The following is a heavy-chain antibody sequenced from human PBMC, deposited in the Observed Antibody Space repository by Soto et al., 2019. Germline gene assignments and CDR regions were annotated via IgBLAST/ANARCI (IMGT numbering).Heavy chain of an antibody. V-gene: IGHV3-30*03. Sequence: GGSLRLSCAASGFTFSSYGMHWVRQAPGKGLEWVAVISYDGSNKYYADSVKGRFTISRDNSKNTLYLQMNSLRAEDTAVYYCAMGFLRRSVDYFDYWGQGTLVTVSS. CDR2: ISYDGSNK. D-gene: IGHD3-3*01. J-gene: IGHJ4*02. CDR3: AMGFLRRSVDYFDY. CDR1: GFTFSSYG.